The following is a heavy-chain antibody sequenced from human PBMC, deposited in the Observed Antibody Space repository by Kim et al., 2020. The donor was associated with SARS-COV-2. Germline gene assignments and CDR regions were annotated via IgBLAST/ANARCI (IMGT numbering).Heavy chain of an antibody. J-gene: IGHJ4*02. D-gene: IGHD2-15*01. CDR3: ARLGGPPYCSGGSCYDFDY. V-gene: IGHV3-30*04. Sequence: GGSLRLSCAASGFTFSSYAMRWVRQAPGKGLEWVAVISYDGSNKYYADSVKGRFTISRDNSKNTLYLQMNSLRAEDTAVYYCARLGGPPYCSGGSCYDFDYWGQGTLVTGSS. CDR2: ISYDGSNK. CDR1: GFTFSSYA.